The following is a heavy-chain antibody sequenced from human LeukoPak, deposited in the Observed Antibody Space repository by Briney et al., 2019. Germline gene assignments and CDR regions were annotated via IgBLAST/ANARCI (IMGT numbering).Heavy chain of an antibody. V-gene: IGHV3-72*01. CDR1: GFTFSDHC. J-gene: IGHJ4*02. CDR2: TRNKANSYTT. CDR3: ARAHYDFWSGYSGLDY. D-gene: IGHD3-3*01. Sequence: GGSLRLSCAASGFTFSDHCMDWVRQAPGKGLEWVGRTRNKANSYTTEYAASVKGRFTISRDDSKNSLYLQMNSLKTEDTAVYYCARAHYDFWSGYSGLDYWGQGTLVTVSS.